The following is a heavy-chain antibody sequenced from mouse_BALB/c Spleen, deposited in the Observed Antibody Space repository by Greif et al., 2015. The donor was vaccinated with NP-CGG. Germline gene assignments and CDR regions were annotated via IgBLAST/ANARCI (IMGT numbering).Heavy chain of an antibody. CDR3: ARQNYRYDGYAMDY. J-gene: IGHJ4*01. CDR1: GFSLTSYG. D-gene: IGHD2-14*01. Sequence: VQRVESGPGLVAPSQSLSITCTISGFSLTSYGVHWVRQPPGKGLEWLVVIWSDGSTTYNSALKSRLSISKDNSKSQVFLKMNSLQTDDTAMYYCARQNYRYDGYAMDYWGQGTSVTVSS. V-gene: IGHV2-6-1*01. CDR2: IWSDGST.